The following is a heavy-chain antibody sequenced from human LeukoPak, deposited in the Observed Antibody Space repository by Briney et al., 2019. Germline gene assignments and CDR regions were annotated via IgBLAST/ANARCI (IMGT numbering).Heavy chain of an antibody. CDR2: ISSSSSYI. CDR3: ARRTGDCFDY. V-gene: IGHV3-21*01. J-gene: IGHJ4*02. CDR1: GFIXSNSN. Sequence: SLRLSCAASGFIXSNSNINWVRQAPGKGLEWVSSISSSSSYISYADSVKGRFTISRDNAKTSLYLQMNSLRAEDTAVYYCARRTGDCFDYWGQGTLVTVSS. D-gene: IGHD7-27*01.